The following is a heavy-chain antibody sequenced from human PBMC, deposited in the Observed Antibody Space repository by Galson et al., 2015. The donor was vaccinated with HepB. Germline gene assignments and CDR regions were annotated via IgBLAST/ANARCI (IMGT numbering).Heavy chain of an antibody. CDR3: ARGREAYYFDY. CDR2: ISYDGSNK. J-gene: IGHJ4*02. CDR1: GFTFSSYA. Sequence: SLRLSCAASGFTFSSYAMHWVRQAPGKGLEWVAVISYDGSNKYYADSVKGRFTISRDNSKNTLYLQMNSLRAEDTAVYYCARGREAYYFDYWGQGTLVTVSS. D-gene: IGHD5-24*01. V-gene: IGHV3-30-3*01.